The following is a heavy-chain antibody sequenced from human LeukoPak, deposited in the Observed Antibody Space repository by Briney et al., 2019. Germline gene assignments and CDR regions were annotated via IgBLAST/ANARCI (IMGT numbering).Heavy chain of an antibody. CDR3: ARSYVVPAASSARYFDY. J-gene: IGHJ4*02. Sequence: GGSLRLSCAASGFTFSSYAMSWVRQALGKGLEWVSAISGSGGSTYYADSVKGRFTISRDNSKNSLYLQMNSLRAEDTAVYYCARSYVVPAASSARYFDYWGQGTLVTVSS. CDR1: GFTFSSYA. CDR2: ISGSGGST. D-gene: IGHD2-2*01. V-gene: IGHV3-23*01.